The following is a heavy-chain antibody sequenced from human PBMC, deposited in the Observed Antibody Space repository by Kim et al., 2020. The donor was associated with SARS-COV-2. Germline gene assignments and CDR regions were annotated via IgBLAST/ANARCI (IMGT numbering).Heavy chain of an antibody. Sequence: NYAQKFQGRVTITADESTSTAYMELSSLRSEDTAVYYCARAPGEIDAFDIWGQGTMVTVSS. CDR3: ARAPGEIDAFDI. D-gene: IGHD3-10*01. V-gene: IGHV1-69*01. J-gene: IGHJ3*02.